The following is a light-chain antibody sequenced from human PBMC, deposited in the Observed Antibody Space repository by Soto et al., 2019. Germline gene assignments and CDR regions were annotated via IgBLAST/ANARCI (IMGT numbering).Light chain of an antibody. CDR1: SSNIGSNT. J-gene: IGLJ2*01. CDR3: AAWDDRLNGPV. V-gene: IGLV1-44*01. CDR2: SNN. Sequence: QLVLTQPPSASGTPGQRFTISCSGSSSNIGSNTVNWYQQLPGTAPKLLIHSNNQRPSGVPDRFSDSKSGTSASLAISGLQSEDEADYYCAAWDDRLNGPVFGGGTKLTVL.